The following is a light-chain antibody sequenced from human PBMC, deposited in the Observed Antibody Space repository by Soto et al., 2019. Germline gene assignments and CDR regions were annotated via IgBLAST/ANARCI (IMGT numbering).Light chain of an antibody. CDR3: QQYGGSPLT. CDR1: QSIASNS. CDR2: AAF. V-gene: IGKV3-20*01. Sequence: ENVLTQSPGTLSLSPGERVTLSCRASQSIASNSLAWYQQKPGQAPRLLIYAAFRRAIGIADRFSGSGSGTDFTLTISSLEPEDFAVYYCQQYGGSPLTFGGGTRVEIK. J-gene: IGKJ4*01.